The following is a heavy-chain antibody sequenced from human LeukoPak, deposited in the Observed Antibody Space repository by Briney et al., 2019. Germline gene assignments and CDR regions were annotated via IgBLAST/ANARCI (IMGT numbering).Heavy chain of an antibody. J-gene: IGHJ6*03. CDR2: IKQDGSEK. CDR1: GFTFSSYW. D-gene: IGHD6-19*01. Sequence: PGGSLRLSCAASGFTFSSYWMSWVRQAPGKGLEWVANIKQDGSEKYYVDSVKGRFPISRDNAKTSLYLQMNSLSAEDTAVYYCARSEAAQWLVYYYYYYLDVWGKGTTVTVSS. CDR3: ARSEAAQWLVYYYYYYLDV. V-gene: IGHV3-7*01.